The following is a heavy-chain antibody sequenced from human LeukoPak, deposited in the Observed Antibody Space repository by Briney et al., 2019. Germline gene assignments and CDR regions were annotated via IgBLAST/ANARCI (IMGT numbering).Heavy chain of an antibody. CDR2: IYYTGTT. CDR1: GGSITGYY. Sequence: SETLSLTCTVSGGSITGYYWSWIRQPPGKGLECIGYIYYTGTTIYNPSLKSRVTISVDTSNNQFSLKLSSATAADTDVYSCARLASGQAFDFWGQGTMVTVSS. D-gene: IGHD3-10*01. CDR3: ARLASGQAFDF. V-gene: IGHV4-59*01. J-gene: IGHJ3*01.